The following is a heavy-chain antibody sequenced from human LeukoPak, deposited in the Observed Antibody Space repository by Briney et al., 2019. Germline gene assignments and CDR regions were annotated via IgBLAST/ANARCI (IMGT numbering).Heavy chain of an antibody. J-gene: IGHJ4*02. CDR1: GFTFSSYA. D-gene: IGHD3-10*01. CDR3: GKVRGVIYFDY. CDR2: ISGSGGST. V-gene: IGHV3-23*01. Sequence: PGGSLRLSCAASGFTFSSYAMNWVRQAPGKGLEWVSTISGSGGSTYYADSVKGRFTISRDNSKNTLYLQMNSLRAEDTAVYYCGKVRGVIYFDYWGQGTLVTVSS.